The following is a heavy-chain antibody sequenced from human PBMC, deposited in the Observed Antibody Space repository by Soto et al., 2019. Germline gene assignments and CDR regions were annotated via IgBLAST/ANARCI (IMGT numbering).Heavy chain of an antibody. D-gene: IGHD1-26*01. CDR2: IYYSGST. CDR3: ARSLVGATTLGFDY. V-gene: IGHV4-39*01. J-gene: IGHJ4*02. CDR1: GGSISSSSYY. Sequence: PSETLSLTCTVSGGSISSSSYYWGRIRQPPGKGLEWIGSIYYSGSTYYSPSLKSRVTISVDTSKNQFSLKLSSVTAADTAVYYCARSLVGATTLGFDYWGQGTLVTVSS.